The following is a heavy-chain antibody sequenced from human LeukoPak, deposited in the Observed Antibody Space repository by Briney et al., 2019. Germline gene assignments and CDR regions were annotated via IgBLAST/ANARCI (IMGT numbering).Heavy chain of an antibody. CDR2: INPKSGDT. J-gene: IGHJ4*02. D-gene: IGHD6-19*01. V-gene: IGHV1-2*02. Sequence: ASVKVSCKASGYTITDYYMHWVRQAPGQTFEWLAWINPKSGDTHYTQKFQGRVTVTTDTSITSVYMELSGLQSDDTAVYYCVRDLTGGSGDWGQGTLVTVSS. CDR1: GYTITDYY. CDR3: VRDLTGGSGD.